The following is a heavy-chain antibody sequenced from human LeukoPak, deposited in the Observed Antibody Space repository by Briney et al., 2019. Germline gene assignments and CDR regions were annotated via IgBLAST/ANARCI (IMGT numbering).Heavy chain of an antibody. V-gene: IGHV3-33*06. Sequence: GRSLRLSCAASGFTFSSYGMHWVRQAPGKGLEWLAVTWYDGRNNYYAASVKGRFTISRDDSKTTLYLQMNSLRAEDTAVYYCAKDSSSWYYYGMDVWGQGTTVTVSS. CDR2: TWYDGRNN. D-gene: IGHD6-13*01. CDR1: GFTFSSYG. CDR3: AKDSSSWYYYGMDV. J-gene: IGHJ6*02.